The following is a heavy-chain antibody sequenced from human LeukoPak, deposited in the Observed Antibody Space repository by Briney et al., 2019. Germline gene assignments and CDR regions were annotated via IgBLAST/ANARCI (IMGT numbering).Heavy chain of an antibody. Sequence: SETLSLTCTVSRGTIISYYWSWIRQPAGKGLEWIGRIYTSGSTNYNPSLKSRVTMSVDTSKNQFSLKLSSVTAADTAVYYCAREAHIVATVYFDYWGQGTLVTVSS. V-gene: IGHV4-4*07. CDR1: RGTIISYY. D-gene: IGHD5-12*01. CDR2: IYTSGST. J-gene: IGHJ4*02. CDR3: AREAHIVATVYFDY.